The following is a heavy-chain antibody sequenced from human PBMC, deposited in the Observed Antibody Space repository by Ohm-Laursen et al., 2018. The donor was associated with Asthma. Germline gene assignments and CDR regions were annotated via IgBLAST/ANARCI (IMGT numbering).Heavy chain of an antibody. J-gene: IGHJ4*02. CDR2: SSYSGST. D-gene: IGHD6-13*01. Sequence: PSQTLSLTCTVSGGSISSGTYWWGWIRQPPGMGLEWIGSSSYSGSTYYNPPLRSRVTISVDTSKNQFSLKLPVVTAADTAVYYCARHSAGPNYWGLGALVTVSS. CDR3: ARHSAGPNY. V-gene: IGHV4-39*01. CDR1: GGSISSGTYW.